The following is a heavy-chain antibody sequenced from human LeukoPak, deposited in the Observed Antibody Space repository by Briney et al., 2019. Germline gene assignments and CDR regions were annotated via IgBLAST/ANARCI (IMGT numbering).Heavy chain of an antibody. CDR2: ISYDGSNK. J-gene: IGHJ4*02. CDR3: AKDATYYYDSSGSGEADY. V-gene: IGHV3-30*18. CDR1: GFTFSSYG. D-gene: IGHD3-22*01. Sequence: PGRSLRLSCAASGFTFSSYGMHWVRQAPGKGLEWVAVISYDGSNKYYADSVKGRFTISRDNSKNTLYLQMNSLRAEDTAVYYCAKDATYYYDSSGSGEADYWGQGTLVTVSS.